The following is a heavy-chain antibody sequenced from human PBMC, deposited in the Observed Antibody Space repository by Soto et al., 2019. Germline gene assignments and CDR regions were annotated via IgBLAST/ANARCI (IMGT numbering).Heavy chain of an antibody. J-gene: IGHJ4*02. CDR1: GFSLTTTGVG. CDR2: IYWDDDK. CDR3: AHVGGLEQWLYRLDH. D-gene: IGHD6-19*01. V-gene: IGHV2-5*02. Sequence: QITLKESGPSLVKPTQTLTLTCTFSGFSLTTTGVGVVWIRQPPGKALEWLALIYWDDDKHYSTSLRSRLTVTKDTTKHQVVLTLTNVDPADTGTYLWAHVGGLEQWLYRLDHWGQGTLVTVSS.